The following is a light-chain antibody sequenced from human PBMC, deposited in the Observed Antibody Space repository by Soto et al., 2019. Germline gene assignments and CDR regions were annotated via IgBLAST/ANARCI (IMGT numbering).Light chain of an antibody. CDR2: GAS. CDR3: QHYNNWPPWT. J-gene: IGKJ1*01. Sequence: EIVMTQSPVTLSVSPGERATLSCRASQRISTNLAWYQQKPGQAPRLLISGASTRATGVPARFSGSGSGTEFTLTISSLQSEDFAVYYCQHYNNWPPWTFGQVTKVEIK. V-gene: IGKV3-15*01. CDR1: QRISTN.